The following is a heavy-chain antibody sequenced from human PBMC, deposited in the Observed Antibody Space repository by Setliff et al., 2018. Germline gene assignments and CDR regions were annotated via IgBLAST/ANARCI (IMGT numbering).Heavy chain of an antibody. J-gene: IGHJ4*02. CDR1: GFTFSTYS. D-gene: IGHD6-19*01. CDR2: ISGDSVSI. V-gene: IGHV3-23*01. Sequence: GESLKISCAASGFTFSTYSMSWARQAPGKGLEWVSAISGDSVSIYYADSARGRFTISRDNSKNTLYLQMSNLRDEDTAVYYCANHNPARWAVYTTPIDSWGQGTLVTVSS. CDR3: ANHNPARWAVYTTPIDS.